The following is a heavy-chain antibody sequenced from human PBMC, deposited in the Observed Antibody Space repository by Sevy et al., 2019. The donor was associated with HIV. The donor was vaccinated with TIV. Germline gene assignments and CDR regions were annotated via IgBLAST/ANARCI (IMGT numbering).Heavy chain of an antibody. Sequence: SETLSLTCAVSGYSISSGYYWGWIRQPPGKGLEWIGSIYHSGSTYYNPSLKSRVTISVDTSKNQFSLKLSSVTAADTAGYYCAREEGWWDSSGYYWSYWGQGTLVTVSS. CDR2: IYHSGST. D-gene: IGHD3-22*01. CDR3: AREEGWWDSSGYYWSY. V-gene: IGHV4-38-2*02. J-gene: IGHJ4*02. CDR1: GYSISSGYY.